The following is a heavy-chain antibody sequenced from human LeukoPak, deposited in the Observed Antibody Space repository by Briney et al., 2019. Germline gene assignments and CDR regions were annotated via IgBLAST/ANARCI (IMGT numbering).Heavy chain of an antibody. Sequence: GGSLRLSCEASGFVLSSYGMHWVRQTPGKGLEWVAVIWHDGSNKHYRDSVKGRFTITRDNSLNILFLQMDSLRADDTAVYYCARIIINSGYSYGIDFWGQGTLATVSS. D-gene: IGHD5-18*01. J-gene: IGHJ4*02. CDR1: GFVLSSYG. V-gene: IGHV3-33*01. CDR2: IWHDGSNK. CDR3: ARIIINSGYSYGIDF.